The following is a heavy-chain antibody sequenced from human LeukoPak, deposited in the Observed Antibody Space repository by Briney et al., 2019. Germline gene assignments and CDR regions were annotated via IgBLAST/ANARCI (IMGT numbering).Heavy chain of an antibody. V-gene: IGHV4-4*07. CDR3: ARSTYYGSGSYFDY. J-gene: IGHJ4*02. CDR1: GGSISSHY. CDR2: IYTSGST. Sequence: NPSETLSLTCTVSGGSISSHYWSWIRQPAGKGLEWIGRIYTSGSTNYNPSLKSRVTMSVDTSKNQFSLKLSSVTAADTAVYYCARSTYYGSGSYFDYWGQGTLVTVSS. D-gene: IGHD3-10*01.